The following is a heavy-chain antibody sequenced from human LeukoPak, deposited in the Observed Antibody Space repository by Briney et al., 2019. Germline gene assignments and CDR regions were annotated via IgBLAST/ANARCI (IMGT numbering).Heavy chain of an antibody. CDR2: IYWDDDK. J-gene: IGHJ4*02. V-gene: IGHV2-5*02. CDR1: GLSFNTSGVG. D-gene: IGHD2-15*01. CDR3: AHSGFCTAGSCYSFFDY. Sequence: SGPTLVNPTQTLTLTCTFSGLSFNTSGVGVGWIRQPPGKALEWLALIYWDDDKRYSPSLKSRLIITKDTFKNQVVLKMTNIDPVDTATYYCAHSGFCTAGSCYSFFDYWGQGALVTVSS.